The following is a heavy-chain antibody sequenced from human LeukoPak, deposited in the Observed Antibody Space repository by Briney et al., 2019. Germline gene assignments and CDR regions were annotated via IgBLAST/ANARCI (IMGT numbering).Heavy chain of an antibody. Sequence: SVKVSCKASGGTFSSYAISWVRQAPGQGLEWMGGIIPIFGTANYAQKFQGRVTITPDESTSTAYMELSSLRSEDTAVYYCARVIAVAANYYYYYGMDVWGQGTTVTVSS. CDR1: GGTFSSYA. CDR2: IIPIFGTA. V-gene: IGHV1-69*13. J-gene: IGHJ6*02. CDR3: ARVIAVAANYYYYYGMDV. D-gene: IGHD6-19*01.